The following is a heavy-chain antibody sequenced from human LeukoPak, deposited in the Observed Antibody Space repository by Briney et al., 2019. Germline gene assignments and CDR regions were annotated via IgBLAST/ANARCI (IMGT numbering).Heavy chain of an antibody. D-gene: IGHD6-13*01. J-gene: IGHJ5*02. V-gene: IGHV4-39*07. CDR2: IYYSGST. CDR1: GGSISSSSYY. CDR3: ARDNLPPPPYSSSWYGRGWFDP. Sequence: SETLSLTCTVSGGSISSSSYYWGWIRQPPGKGLEWIGSIYYSGSTYYNPSLKSRVTISVDTSKNQFSLKLSSVTAADTAVYYCARDNLPPPPYSSSWYGRGWFDPWGQGTLVTVSS.